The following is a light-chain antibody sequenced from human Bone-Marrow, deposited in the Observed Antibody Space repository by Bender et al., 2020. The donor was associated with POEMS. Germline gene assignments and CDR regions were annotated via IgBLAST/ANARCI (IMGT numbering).Light chain of an antibody. CDR2: QDN. CDR3: VAWDASLNGWV. Sequence: SYELTQPPSVSVSPGQTASITCSADKLGDKHVCWYQQKPGQSPVLVIYQDNKWPSGVPNRFSGSKSGTSASLAITGLQSDDEAIYFCVAWDASLNGWVFGGGTKLTVL. CDR1: KLGDKH. V-gene: IGLV3-1*01. J-gene: IGLJ3*02.